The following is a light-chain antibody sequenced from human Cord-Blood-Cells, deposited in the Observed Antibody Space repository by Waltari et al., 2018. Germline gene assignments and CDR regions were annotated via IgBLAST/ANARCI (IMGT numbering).Light chain of an antibody. CDR1: QSVSSY. J-gene: IGKJ4*01. V-gene: IGKV3-11*01. CDR2: DAS. CDR3: QQRSNWLT. Sequence: EIVVTQSPAPLSLSPGERATLSCRASQSVSSYLAWYQQKTGQAPRLLIYDASNRATGIPARFSGSGSGADFTLTISSLEPEDFAVYYCQQRSNWLTFGGGTKVEIK.